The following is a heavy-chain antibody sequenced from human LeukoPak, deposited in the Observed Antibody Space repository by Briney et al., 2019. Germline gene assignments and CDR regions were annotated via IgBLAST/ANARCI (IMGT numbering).Heavy chain of an antibody. V-gene: IGHV3-23*01. CDR2: ISGSDDAT. J-gene: IGHJ3*02. Sequence: GGSLRLSCAASGFSVSSYAMSWVRQAPGKGLEWVSAISGSDDATYHADSVKGRFTISRDRSKNTLYLEMNGLRAEDTAVYQCAKPRSVEDGFDIWGHGAMVTVSS. CDR1: GFSVSSYA. D-gene: IGHD6-19*01. CDR3: AKPRSVEDGFDI.